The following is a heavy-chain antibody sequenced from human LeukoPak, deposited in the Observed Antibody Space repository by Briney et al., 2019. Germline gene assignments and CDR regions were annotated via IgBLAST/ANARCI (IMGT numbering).Heavy chain of an antibody. V-gene: IGHV4-59*01. CDR1: GGSISSYY. J-gene: IGHJ4*02. CDR2: IYYGGST. Sequence: SETLSLTCTVSGGSISSYYWSWIREPPGKGLEWVGYIYYGGSTDYNPSLKSRVTISKDTSKTQFSLRLSSVTAADTAVYYCARARLDSSGRFDYWGQGTLVTVSS. CDR3: ARARLDSSGRFDY. D-gene: IGHD3-22*01.